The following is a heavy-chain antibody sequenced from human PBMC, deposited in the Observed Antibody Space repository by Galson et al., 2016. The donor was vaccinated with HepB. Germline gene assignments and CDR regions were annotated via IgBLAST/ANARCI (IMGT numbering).Heavy chain of an antibody. CDR3: AKDHLESGWPAFDY. Sequence: SLRLSCAASGFTFSNYVMSWVRQAPGKGLEWVSSIVANGNTAYYADSVRGRFTISRDNSNGTLFLQMNSLTAEDTAAYYCAKDHLESGWPAFDYWGQGSLVTVSS. D-gene: IGHD6-19*01. J-gene: IGHJ4*02. CDR2: IVANGNTA. V-gene: IGHV3-23*01. CDR1: GFTFSNYV.